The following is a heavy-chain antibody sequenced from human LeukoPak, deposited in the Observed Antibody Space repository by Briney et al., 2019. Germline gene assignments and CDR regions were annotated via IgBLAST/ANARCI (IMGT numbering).Heavy chain of an antibody. CDR2: ISAYNGNT. CDR1: GYTFTSYG. V-gene: IGHV1-18*01. J-gene: IGHJ5*02. Sequence: GASVKVSCKASGYTFTSYGISWVRQAPGQGLEWMGWISAYNGNTNYAQKLQGRVTMTRNTSISTAYMELSSLRSEDTAVYYCARDRVAGTKAWFDPWGQGTLVTVSS. CDR3: ARDRVAGTKAWFDP. D-gene: IGHD6-19*01.